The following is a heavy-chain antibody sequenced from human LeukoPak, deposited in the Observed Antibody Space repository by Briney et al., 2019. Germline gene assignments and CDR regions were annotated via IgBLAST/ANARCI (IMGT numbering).Heavy chain of an antibody. D-gene: IGHD3-10*01. Sequence: ASVKVSCKASGYTFTSYGISWVRQAPGQGLEWMGWISAYNGNTNYAQKLQGRVTMTTDTSTSTAYMELRSLRSDDTAVYYCASVGLPSYGSGSYSSWFDPWGQGTLVTVSS. V-gene: IGHV1-18*01. J-gene: IGHJ5*02. CDR2: ISAYNGNT. CDR1: GYTFTSYG. CDR3: ASVGLPSYGSGSYSSWFDP.